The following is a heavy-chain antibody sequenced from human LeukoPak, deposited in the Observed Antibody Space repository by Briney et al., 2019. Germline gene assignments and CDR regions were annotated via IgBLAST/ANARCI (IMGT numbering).Heavy chain of an antibody. V-gene: IGHV3-7*03. Sequence: GGSLRLSCSASGFTFSTYWMSWVRQAPGKGLEWVANMRRDGNEIYYLDSVRGRFTISRDNAKNSLYLQMNSLRVEDTAFYYCAKDNRRHYTSGPNPDSLHWGQGALVTVSS. J-gene: IGHJ4*02. D-gene: IGHD6-19*01. CDR3: AKDNRRHYTSGPNPDSLH. CDR2: MRRDGNEI. CDR1: GFTFSTYW.